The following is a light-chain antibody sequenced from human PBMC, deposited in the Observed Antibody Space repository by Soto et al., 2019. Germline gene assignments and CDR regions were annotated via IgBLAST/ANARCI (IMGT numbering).Light chain of an antibody. CDR3: QQYGRSPTT. V-gene: IGKV3-20*01. Sequence: EIVLTLSPGTLSVSPGERATLSCRASQSVRSSYLAWYQQKPGQAPRLLIYGASRRATGIPDRFSGSGSGTDFTLTISRLESEDFAVYYCQQYGRSPTTFGQGTKVDIK. CDR1: QSVRSSY. J-gene: IGKJ1*01. CDR2: GAS.